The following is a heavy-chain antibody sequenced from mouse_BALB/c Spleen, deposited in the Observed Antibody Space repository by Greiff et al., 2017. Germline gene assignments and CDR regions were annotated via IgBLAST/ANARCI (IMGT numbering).Heavy chain of an antibody. CDR3: TRFLYRYDAWFAY. V-gene: IGHV1S127*01. D-gene: IGHD2-14*01. CDR1: GYTFTSYW. CDR2: IDPSDSYT. J-gene: IGHJ3*01. Sequence: VQLQQPGAELVKPGASVKMSCKASGYTFTSYWMHWVKQRPGQGLEWIGVIDPSDSYTSYNQKFKGKATLTVDTSSSTAYMQLSSLTSEDSAVYYCTRFLYRYDAWFAYWGQGTLVTVSA.